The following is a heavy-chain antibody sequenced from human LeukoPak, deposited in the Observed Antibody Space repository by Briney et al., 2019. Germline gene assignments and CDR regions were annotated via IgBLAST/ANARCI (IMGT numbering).Heavy chain of an antibody. CDR1: GGSISSGDYY. D-gene: IGHD3-3*01. CDR3: ARESFDFWSGYQYYFDY. CDR2: IYYSGST. Sequence: SQTLSLTCTVSGGSISSGDYYWSWIRQPPGKGLEWIGYIYYSGSTYYNPSLKSRVTISVDTSKSQFSLKLSSVTAADTAVYYCARESFDFWSGYQYYFDYWGQGTLVTVSS. V-gene: IGHV4-30-4*08. J-gene: IGHJ4*02.